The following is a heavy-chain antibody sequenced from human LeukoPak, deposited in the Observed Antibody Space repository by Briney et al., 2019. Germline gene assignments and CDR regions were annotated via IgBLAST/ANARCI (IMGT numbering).Heavy chain of an antibody. D-gene: IGHD1-26*01. CDR2: INPNSGGT. CDR3: ARDRDIVGVSFDY. Sequence: ASVKVSCKASGGTFSSYAISWVRQAPGQGLEWMGWINPNSGGTNYAQKFQGRVTMTRDTSISTAYMELSRLRSDDTAVYYCARDRDIVGVSFDYWGQGTLVTVSS. V-gene: IGHV1-2*02. J-gene: IGHJ4*02. CDR1: GGTFSSYA.